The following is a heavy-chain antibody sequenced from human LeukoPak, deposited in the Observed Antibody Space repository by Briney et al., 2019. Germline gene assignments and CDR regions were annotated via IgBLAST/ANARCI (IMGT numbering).Heavy chain of an antibody. CDR2: MNPNSGNT. D-gene: IGHD3-10*01. CDR1: GYTFTSYD. V-gene: IGHV1-8*01. CDR3: ARGLSDYGSGSYYNPDFDY. J-gene: IGHJ4*02. Sequence: ASVKVSCKASGYTFTSYDINWVRQATGQGREWMGWMNPNSGNTGYAQKFQGRVTMTRNTSISTAYMELSSLRSEDTAVYYCARGLSDYGSGSYYNPDFDYWGQGTLVTVSS.